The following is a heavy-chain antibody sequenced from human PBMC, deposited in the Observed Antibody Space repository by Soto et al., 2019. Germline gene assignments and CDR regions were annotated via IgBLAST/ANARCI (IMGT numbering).Heavy chain of an antibody. D-gene: IGHD2-15*01. CDR3: ARDRVRVADI. Sequence: QVHLVQSGPEVKKPGASVKVSCKASGYTFNTYGITWVRQAPGQGREWMAWINAYNGNRIYAQTLEGRVTVTTVTSSSAASIELMSLTSDDTAVYLCARDRVRVADIWGLGTMVTVSS. V-gene: IGHV1-18*01. CDR1: GYTFNTYG. J-gene: IGHJ3*02. CDR2: INAYNGNR.